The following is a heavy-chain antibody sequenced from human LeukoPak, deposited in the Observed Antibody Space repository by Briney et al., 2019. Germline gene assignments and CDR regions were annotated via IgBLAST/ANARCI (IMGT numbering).Heavy chain of an antibody. J-gene: IGHJ4*02. CDR1: GFTFSSYG. CDR2: IRYDGSNK. V-gene: IGHV3-30*02. D-gene: IGHD3-16*02. CDR3: AKDRYSTREFFDY. Sequence: GGSLRLSCAASGFTFSSYGMHWVRQAPGKGLEWVAFIRYDGSNKYYADSVKGRFTISRDNSKNTLYLQMNSLRAEDTAEYYCAKDRYSTREFFDYWGQGTLVTVSS.